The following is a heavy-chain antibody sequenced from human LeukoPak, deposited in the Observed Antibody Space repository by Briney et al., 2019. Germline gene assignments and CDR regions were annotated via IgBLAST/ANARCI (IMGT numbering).Heavy chain of an antibody. V-gene: IGHV4-34*01. J-gene: IGHJ3*02. CDR3: ARTSSSWYDSAFDI. D-gene: IGHD6-13*01. CDR1: GGSFSGYY. CDR2: INHSGST. Sequence: PSETLSLTCAVYGGSFSGYYWSWIRQPPGKGLEWIGEINHSGSTNYNPSLKSRVTISVDTSKNQFSLKLSSVTAADTAVYYCARTSSSWYDSAFDIWGQGTMVTVSS.